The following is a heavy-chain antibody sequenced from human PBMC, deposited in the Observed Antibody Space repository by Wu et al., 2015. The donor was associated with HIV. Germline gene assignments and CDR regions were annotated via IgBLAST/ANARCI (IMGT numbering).Heavy chain of an antibody. Sequence: QVQLVQSGAEVKKPGASVKVSCTASGYTFTDYNVHWVRQVPGQGLEWMGWINPNSAVTNYAQKFQGRVTMTRDTSISTAYMELSRLRYDDTAVYYCARDPGGPYYYYMDVWGKGTTVTVSS. J-gene: IGHJ6*03. CDR3: ARDPGGPYYYYMDV. V-gene: IGHV1-2*02. D-gene: IGHD2-15*01. CDR2: INPNSAVT. CDR1: GYTFTDYN.